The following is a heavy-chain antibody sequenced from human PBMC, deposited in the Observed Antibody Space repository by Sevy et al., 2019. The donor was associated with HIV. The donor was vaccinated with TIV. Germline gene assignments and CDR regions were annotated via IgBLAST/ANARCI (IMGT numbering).Heavy chain of an antibody. D-gene: IGHD3-22*01. Sequence: SETPSLAFTVSGGSFSGYYLSWIRQPPGKGPEWIAYIDDSGRTNFNPSLKSRVTISVDTSKDQFSLKLNSVTAAHTGVYYGAGSLNNYDSSGYQMGFDHWGQGTLVTVSS. CDR2: IDDSGRT. CDR1: GGSFSGYY. J-gene: IGHJ4*02. V-gene: IGHV4-59*01. CDR3: AGSLNNYDSSGYQMGFDH.